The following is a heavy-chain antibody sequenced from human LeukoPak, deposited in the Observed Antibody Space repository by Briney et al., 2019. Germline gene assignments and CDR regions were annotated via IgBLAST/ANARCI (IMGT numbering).Heavy chain of an antibody. CDR3: ARERVLLYYYDSSGYYHFDY. CDR2: IKQDGSEK. D-gene: IGHD3-22*01. CDR1: GFTFSSYW. Sequence: GGSLRLSCAASGFTFSSYWMSWVRQAPGKGLEWVANIKQDGSEKYYVDSVKGRFTISRDNAKNSLYLQMNSLRAEDTAVYYCARERVLLYYYDSSGYYHFDYWGQGTLVTVSS. J-gene: IGHJ4*02. V-gene: IGHV3-7*01.